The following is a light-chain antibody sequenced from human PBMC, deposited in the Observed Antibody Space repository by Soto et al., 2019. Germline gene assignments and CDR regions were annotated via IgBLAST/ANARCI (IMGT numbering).Light chain of an antibody. V-gene: IGKV3-20*01. CDR2: GAS. Sequence: EIVFTHSRVTLSLSQGERATLSCMASQSVSSSYLAWYQEKPGQAPRLLIYGASSRATGIPDRFSGSGSGTDFTLTISRLEPEDCAVYYCQQYGGSPPTFGQGTKVDIK. J-gene: IGKJ1*01. CDR1: QSVSSSY. CDR3: QQYGGSPPT.